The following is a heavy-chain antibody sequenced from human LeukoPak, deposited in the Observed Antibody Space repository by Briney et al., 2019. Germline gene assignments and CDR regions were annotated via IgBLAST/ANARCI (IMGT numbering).Heavy chain of an antibody. CDR3: ARLNYDFWSGVWEGYYMDV. D-gene: IGHD3-3*01. CDR2: IREDGSEK. CDR1: GFTYSSYW. V-gene: IGHV3-7*01. J-gene: IGHJ6*03. Sequence: GGSLRLSCAASGFTYSSYWMTWVHQAPGKELEWVANIREDGSEKYYVDSVKGRFTISRDNAKNSLYLQVNSLRAEDTAVYYCARLNYDFWSGVWEGYYMDVWGKGTTVTVSS.